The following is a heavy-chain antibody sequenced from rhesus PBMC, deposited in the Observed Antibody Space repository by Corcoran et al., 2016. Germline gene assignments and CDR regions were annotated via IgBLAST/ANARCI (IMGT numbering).Heavy chain of an antibody. Sequence: QLQLQESGPGLVKPSETLSLPSAVSGGSIRLSTWWSWIRQPPGKGLEWIGYISGSSGSTYYNPSLKSRVTISTDTSKNQFSLKLSSVTAADTAVYYCARQAITMVVFDYWGQGVLVTVSS. V-gene: IGHV4-65*01. CDR3: ARQAITMVVFDY. J-gene: IGHJ4*01. D-gene: IGHD3-28*01. CDR1: GGSIRLSTW. CDR2: ISGSSGST.